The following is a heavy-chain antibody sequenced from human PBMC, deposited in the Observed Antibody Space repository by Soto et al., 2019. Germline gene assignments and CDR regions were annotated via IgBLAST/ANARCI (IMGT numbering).Heavy chain of an antibody. J-gene: IGHJ4*02. D-gene: IGHD1-26*01. CDR3: ARAMTSVGAAAKGDF. Sequence: EVQLVESGGGLILPGGSLRLSCAASGFTFSTHWMHWVRQAPGKGLVWVSRINSDGSITDYADSVKGRFSISRDNPRNTLYLQMISLSPEDTAVYYCARAMTSVGAAAKGDFWGQGTLVTVSS. CDR2: INSDGSIT. CDR1: GFTFSTHW. V-gene: IGHV3-74*01.